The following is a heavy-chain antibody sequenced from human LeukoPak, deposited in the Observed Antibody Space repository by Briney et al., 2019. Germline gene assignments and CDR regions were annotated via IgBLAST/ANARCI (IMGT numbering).Heavy chain of an antibody. J-gene: IGHJ4*02. CDR1: GFTFSGYE. CDR2: ISSSGSTI. V-gene: IGHV3-48*03. D-gene: IGHD2-2*01. CDR3: AKDYCSSTSCGLDY. Sequence: GGSLRLSCAASGFTFSGYEMNWVRQAPGKGLEWVSYISSSGSTIYYADSVKGRFTISRDNAKNSLYLQMNSLRAEDTAVYYCAKDYCSSTSCGLDYWGQGTLVTVSS.